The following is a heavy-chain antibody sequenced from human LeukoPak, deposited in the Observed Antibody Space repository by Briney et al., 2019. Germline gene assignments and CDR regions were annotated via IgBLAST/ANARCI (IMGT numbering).Heavy chain of an antibody. CDR1: GYTFTGYY. V-gene: IGHV1-2*04. J-gene: IGHJ4*02. CDR2: INPNSGGT. Sequence: ASVKVSCKASGYTFTGYYMHWVRQAPGQGLEWMGWINPNSGGTNYAQKFQGWVTMTRDTSISTAYMELSRLRSDDTAVYYCARGGGVEMLTIDFHYWGQGTLVTVSS. D-gene: IGHD5-24*01. CDR3: ARGGGVEMLTIDFHY.